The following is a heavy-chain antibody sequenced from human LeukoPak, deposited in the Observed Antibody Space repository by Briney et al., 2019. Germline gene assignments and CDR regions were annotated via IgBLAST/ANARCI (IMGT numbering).Heavy chain of an antibody. D-gene: IGHD4-17*01. CDR3: ARAVTTFAFDI. J-gene: IGHJ3*02. CDR2: MSSSSSNT. Sequence: GGSLRLSFAASGFTFRSYSMNWVRQAPGKGLEWVSFMSSSSSNTYYADSVKGRFTISRDNAKNSLYLQMNSLRAEDTAVYYCARAVTTFAFDIWGQGTMVTVSS. V-gene: IGHV3-21*01. CDR1: GFTFRSYS.